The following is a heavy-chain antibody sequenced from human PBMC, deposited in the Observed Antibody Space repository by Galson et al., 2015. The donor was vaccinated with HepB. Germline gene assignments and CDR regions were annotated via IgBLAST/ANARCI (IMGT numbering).Heavy chain of an antibody. D-gene: IGHD3-3*01. CDR1: GFTFSSYA. Sequence: SLRLSCAASGFTFSSYAMHWVRQAPGKGLEWVAVISYDGSNKYYADSVKGRFTISRDNSKNTLYLQMNSLRAEDTAVYYCARSSGGPKYYDFWSGYYFDYWGQGTLVTVSS. V-gene: IGHV3-30-3*01. CDR3: ARSSGGPKYYDFWSGYYFDY. J-gene: IGHJ4*02. CDR2: ISYDGSNK.